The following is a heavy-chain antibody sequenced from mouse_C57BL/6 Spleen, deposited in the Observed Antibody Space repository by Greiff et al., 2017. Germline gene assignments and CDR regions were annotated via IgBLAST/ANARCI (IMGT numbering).Heavy chain of an antibody. D-gene: IGHD2-1*01. CDR2: INPNYGTT. V-gene: IGHV1-39*01. CDR3: ASYGNEWYCDV. CDR1: GYSFTDYN. Sequence: EVQVVESGPELVKPGASVQISCKASGYSFTDYNMNWVKQSNGKSLEWIGVINPNYGTTSYNQKFKGKATLTVDQSSSTAYMQLNSLTSEDSAVYYCASYGNEWYCDVWGTGTTVTVSS. J-gene: IGHJ1*03.